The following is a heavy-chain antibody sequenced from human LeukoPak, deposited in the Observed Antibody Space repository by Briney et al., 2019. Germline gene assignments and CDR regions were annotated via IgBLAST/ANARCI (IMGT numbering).Heavy chain of an antibody. D-gene: IGHD3-10*01. J-gene: IGHJ4*02. V-gene: IGHV4-31*03. CDR3: AGREGVRGGYFDD. CDR2: IYYSGST. Sequence: SETLSLTCTVSGDSVSSGVYYWSWIRQHPGKGLEWIGYIYYSGSTYYNPSLASRLTISVDTSRNQFSLNLSSVTAADTAVYYWAGREGVRGGYFDDWGQGTLVTVSS. CDR1: GDSVSSGVYY.